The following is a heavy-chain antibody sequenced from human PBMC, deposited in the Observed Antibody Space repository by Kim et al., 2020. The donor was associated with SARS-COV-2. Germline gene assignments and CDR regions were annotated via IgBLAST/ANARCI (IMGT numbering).Heavy chain of an antibody. D-gene: IGHD3-22*01. CDR1: GFTFGDYA. CDR3: TRDGGDAKSKVYDSSGPGAFDI. J-gene: IGHJ3*02. Sequence: GGSLRHSCTASGFTFGDYAMSWVRQAPGKGLEWVGFIRSKAYGGTTEYAASVKGRFTISRDDSKSIAYLQMNSLKTEDTAVYYCTRDGGDAKSKVYDSSGPGAFDIWGQGTMVTVSS. CDR2: IRSKAYGGTT. V-gene: IGHV3-49*04.